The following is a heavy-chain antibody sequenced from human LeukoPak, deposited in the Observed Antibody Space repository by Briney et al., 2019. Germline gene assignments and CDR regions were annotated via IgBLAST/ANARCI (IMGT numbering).Heavy chain of an antibody. J-gene: IGHJ4*02. CDR1: GFTFSRSW. CDR3: ARDEVGYFDY. V-gene: IGHV3-7*01. CDR2: IKQDGSEK. Sequence: GGSLLLSCAASGFTFSRSWMTWVRQAPGKGLECVANIKQDGSEKHYVDSVKGRFTISRDNGKNSLYLQMNSLRAEDTAVYYCARDEVGYFDYWGQGTLVTVSS.